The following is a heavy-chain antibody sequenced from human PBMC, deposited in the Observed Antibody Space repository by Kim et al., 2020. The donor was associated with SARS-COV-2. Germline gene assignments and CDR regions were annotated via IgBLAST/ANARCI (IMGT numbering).Heavy chain of an antibody. J-gene: IGHJ6*02. D-gene: IGHD6-13*01. CDR3: ARDLAAAGTPWIYYYYGMDV. CDR2: ISSSSSYI. V-gene: IGHV3-21*01. Sequence: GGSLRLSCAASGFTFSSYSMNWVRQAPGKGLEWVSSISSSSSYIYYADSVKGRFTISRDNAKNSLYLQMNSLRAEDTAVYYCARDLAAAGTPWIYYYYGMDVWGQGTTVTVSS. CDR1: GFTFSSYS.